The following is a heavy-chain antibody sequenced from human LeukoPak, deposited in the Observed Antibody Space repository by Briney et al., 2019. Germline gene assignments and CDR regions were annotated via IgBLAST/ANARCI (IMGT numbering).Heavy chain of an antibody. CDR3: AKVRASDYDILTGFDY. CDR1: GFTFSSYA. CDR2: ISNSADST. V-gene: IGHV3-23*01. D-gene: IGHD3-9*01. J-gene: IGHJ4*02. Sequence: PGGSLRLSCAASGFTFSSYAMSWVRQAPGKGLEWVSSISNSADSTYYADSVKGRFTISRDNSKNTLYLQMNSLRADDTAVYYCAKVRASDYDILTGFDYWGQGTLVTVSS.